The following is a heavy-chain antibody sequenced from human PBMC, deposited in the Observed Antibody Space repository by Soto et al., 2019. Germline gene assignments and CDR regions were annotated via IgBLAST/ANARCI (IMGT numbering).Heavy chain of an antibody. J-gene: IGHJ4*02. D-gene: IGHD6-19*01. CDR3: ARGRYSSEGL. Sequence: SVKVSCKASGGTFSIYTISWVRQAPGQGLEWMGRIIPILGIANYAQKLQGRVTMTTDTSTSTAYMELRSLRSDDTAVYYCARGRYSSEGLWGQGTLVTVSS. CDR2: IIPILGIA. V-gene: IGHV1-69*02. CDR1: GGTFSIYT.